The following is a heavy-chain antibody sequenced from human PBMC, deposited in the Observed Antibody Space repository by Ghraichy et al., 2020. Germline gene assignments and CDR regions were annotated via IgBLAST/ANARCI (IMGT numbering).Heavy chain of an antibody. J-gene: IGHJ6*02. V-gene: IGHV1-69*13. Sequence: SVKVSCKASGGTFSSYAISWVRQAPGQGLEWMGGIIPIFGTANYAQKFQGRVTITADESTSTAYMELSSLRSEDTAVYYCARDRVGARPYYGMDVWGQGTTVTVSS. CDR1: GGTFSSYA. CDR2: IIPIFGTA. CDR3: ARDRVGARPYYGMDV. D-gene: IGHD1-26*01.